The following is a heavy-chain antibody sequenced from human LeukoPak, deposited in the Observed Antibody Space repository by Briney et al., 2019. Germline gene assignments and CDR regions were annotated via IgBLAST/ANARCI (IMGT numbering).Heavy chain of an antibody. J-gene: IGHJ5*02. CDR1: GGSISSSSYY. D-gene: IGHD2-2*01. Sequence: SETLSLTCAVSGGSISSSSYYWGWIRQPPGKGLEWIGTIYYSGNTYYNPSLKSRVTISVDTSENQFSLKLSSVTAADTAVYYCARGYCSATSCFDPWGQGTLVTVSS. CDR2: IYYSGNT. CDR3: ARGYCSATSCFDP. V-gene: IGHV4-39*01.